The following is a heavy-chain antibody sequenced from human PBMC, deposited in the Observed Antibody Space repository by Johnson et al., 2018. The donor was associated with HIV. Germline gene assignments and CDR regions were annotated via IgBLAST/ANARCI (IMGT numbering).Heavy chain of an antibody. CDR3: ASGEDYGGNYGALDI. CDR1: GFTLSRYD. CDR2: IWYDGSKR. V-gene: IGHV3-30*19. D-gene: IGHD4-23*01. J-gene: IGHJ3*02. Sequence: QVQLVESGGGVAQPGRSMRLSCAATGFTLSRYDMHWVRQAPGKGLEWVAIIWYDGSKRYYADSVRGRFTISRDNSKNMLYLQVNGLRVEDTAVFYCASGEDYGGNYGALDIWGQGTMVTVSS.